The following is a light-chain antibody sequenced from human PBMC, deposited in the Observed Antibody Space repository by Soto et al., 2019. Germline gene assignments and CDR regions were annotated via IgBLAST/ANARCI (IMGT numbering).Light chain of an antibody. J-gene: IGLJ2*01. CDR1: SSDVGGYKY. V-gene: IGLV2-14*01. CDR3: SSYTSSTTVV. CDR2: EVS. Sequence: QSALTQPPSASGSPGQSVAISCTGTSSDVGGYKYVSWYQQHPGKAPKLMIYEVSNRPSGVSHRFSGSKSGNTASLTISGLQAEDEADYYCSSYTSSTTVVFGGGTKVTVL.